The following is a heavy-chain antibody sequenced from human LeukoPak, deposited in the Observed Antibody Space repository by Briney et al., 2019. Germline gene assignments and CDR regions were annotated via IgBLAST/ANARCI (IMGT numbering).Heavy chain of an antibody. V-gene: IGHV3-53*01. CDR2: IYSAGST. CDR1: GFTVSSNY. J-gene: IGHJ4*02. Sequence: GGSLRLSCAASGFTVSSNYMSWVRQAPGKGLEWVSVIYSAGSTYYADSVKGRFTISRDNSKNTLYLQMNSLRAEDTAVYYCARGPRGDGYNDYWGQGTLVTVSS. CDR3: ARGPRGDGYNDY. D-gene: IGHD5-24*01.